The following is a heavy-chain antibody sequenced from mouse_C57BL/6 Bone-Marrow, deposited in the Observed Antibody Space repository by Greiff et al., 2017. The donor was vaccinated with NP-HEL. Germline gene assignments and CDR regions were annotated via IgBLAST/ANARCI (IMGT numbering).Heavy chain of an antibody. D-gene: IGHD1-1*01. CDR3: ASYGSSYGWYFDV. V-gene: IGHV2-9-1*01. CDR1: GFSLTSYA. Sequence: VKLMESGPGLVAPSQSLSITCTVSGFSLTSYAISWVRQPPGKGLEWLGVIWTGGGTNYNSALKSRRSISKDNSKSQVFLKMNSLQTDDTARYYCASYGSSYGWYFDVWGTGTTVTVSS. J-gene: IGHJ1*03. CDR2: IWTGGGT.